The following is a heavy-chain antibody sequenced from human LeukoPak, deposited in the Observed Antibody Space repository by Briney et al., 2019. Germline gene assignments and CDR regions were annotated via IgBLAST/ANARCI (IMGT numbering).Heavy chain of an antibody. CDR1: GITFSNYV. Sequence: PGGSLRLSCAASGITFSNYVMSWVRQAPGKGLAWVSTVSGSGDSTYYADFVKGRFTISRDNSKNTLYLQMNSLRAEDTAVYYCAQGGGDYSFDYWGQGTLVTVSS. CDR2: VSGSGDST. V-gene: IGHV3-23*01. J-gene: IGHJ4*02. CDR3: AQGGGDYSFDY. D-gene: IGHD2-21*02.